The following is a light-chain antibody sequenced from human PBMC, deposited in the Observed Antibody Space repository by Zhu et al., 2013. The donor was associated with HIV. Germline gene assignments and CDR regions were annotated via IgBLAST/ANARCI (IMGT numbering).Light chain of an antibody. CDR2: AAS. V-gene: IGKV1-9*01. CDR1: QDISNY. Sequence: DIEMTQSPSSLSASVGDRVTITCQASQDISNYLNWYQQKPGKAPKLLIYAASTLQSGVPSRFSGSGSGTEFTLTISSLQPEDFATYYCQQLNSYPPVFGPGTKVDIK. CDR3: QQLNSYPPV. J-gene: IGKJ3*01.